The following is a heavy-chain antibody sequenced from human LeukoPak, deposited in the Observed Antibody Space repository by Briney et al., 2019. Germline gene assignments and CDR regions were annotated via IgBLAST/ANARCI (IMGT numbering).Heavy chain of an antibody. CDR1: GFTVKNYA. D-gene: IGHD5-24*01. J-gene: IGHJ5*02. V-gene: IGHV3-23*01. CDR2: ISGSGGST. Sequence: GGSLRLSCAASGFTVKNYAMSWVRQAPGKGLEWVSAISGSGGSTYYADSVKGRFTISRDNSKNTLYLQMNSLRAEDTAVYYCAKNATRLKDWFDPWGQGTPVTVSS. CDR3: AKNATRLKDWFDP.